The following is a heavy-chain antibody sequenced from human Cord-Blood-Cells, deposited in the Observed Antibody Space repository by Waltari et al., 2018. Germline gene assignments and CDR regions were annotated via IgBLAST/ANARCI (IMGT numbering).Heavy chain of an antibody. CDR2: INAGNGNT. D-gene: IGHD5-18*01. J-gene: IGHJ4*02. Sequence: QVQLVQSGAEVKKPGASVKVSCKASGYTFTSYAMHWVRQAPGQRLEWMGWINAGNGNTKYSQKFQGRVTITRDTSASTAYMEPSSLRSEDTAVYYCARDHSYGYFDYWGQGTLVTVSS. V-gene: IGHV1-3*01. CDR1: GYTFTSYA. CDR3: ARDHSYGYFDY.